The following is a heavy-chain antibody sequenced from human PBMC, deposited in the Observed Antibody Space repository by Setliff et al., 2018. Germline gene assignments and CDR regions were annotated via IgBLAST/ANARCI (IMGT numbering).Heavy chain of an antibody. J-gene: IGHJ4*02. CDR3: ATSDWDAAFDH. CDR1: GFTFTNYW. V-gene: IGHV3-7*01. CDR2: IKQDESEK. Sequence: GGSLRLSCAASGFTFTNYWINWVRQAPGKGLDWVANIKQDESEKHYVGSVKGRFTISRDNARNSVYPQMNSLRAEDAAVYYCATSDWDAAFDHWGQGTLVTVSS. D-gene: IGHD6-19*01.